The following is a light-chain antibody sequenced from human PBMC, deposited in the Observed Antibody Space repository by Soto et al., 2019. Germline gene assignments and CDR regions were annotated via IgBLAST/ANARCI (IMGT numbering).Light chain of an antibody. CDR2: EVS. CDR3: TSYTSSGTVL. Sequence: QSALTQPASVSGSPGQSITISCTGTTRDVGGYNYVSWYLQHPGKAPKLMIYEVSNRPSGVSNRFSGSKSANTASLTISGRQAEDDADYYCTSYTSSGTVLFGGGTKLTLL. J-gene: IGLJ2*01. V-gene: IGLV2-14*01. CDR1: TRDVGGYNY.